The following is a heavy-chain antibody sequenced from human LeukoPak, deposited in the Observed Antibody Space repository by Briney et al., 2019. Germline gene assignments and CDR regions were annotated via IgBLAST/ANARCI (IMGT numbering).Heavy chain of an antibody. J-gene: IGHJ4*02. CDR2: IYYSGST. V-gene: IGHV4-59*01. CDR3: ARLGGYSGYDLFDY. CDR1: GGSISSYY. Sequence: SETLSLTCTVSGGSISSYYWSWIRQPPGKGLEWIGYIYYSGSTNYNPSLKSRVTISVDTSKNQFSLKLSSVTAADTAVYYCARLGGYSGYDLFDYWGQGTLVTVSS. D-gene: IGHD5-12*01.